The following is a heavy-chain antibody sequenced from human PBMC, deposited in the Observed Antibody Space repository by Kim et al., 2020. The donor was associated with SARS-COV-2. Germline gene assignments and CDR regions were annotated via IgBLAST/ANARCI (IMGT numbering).Heavy chain of an antibody. J-gene: IGHJ4*02. Sequence: YTPSLKSRVTISVDTSKNQFSLKLSSVTAADTAVYYCARLGGDYVGPFDYWGQGTLVTVSS. CDR3: ARLGGDYVGPFDY. D-gene: IGHD4-17*01. V-gene: IGHV4-39*01.